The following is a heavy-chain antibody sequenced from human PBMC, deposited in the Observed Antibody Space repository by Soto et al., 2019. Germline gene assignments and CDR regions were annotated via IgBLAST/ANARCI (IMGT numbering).Heavy chain of an antibody. CDR2: INGKRDGQ. CDR3: AKGNAYDNDWKVDALDM. J-gene: IGHJ3*02. V-gene: IGHV3-23*01. CDR1: GFTSSAHA. D-gene: IGHD3-16*01. Sequence: EVQLLESGGGLVQPGGSLSLSCALSGFTSSAHATDWVRQAPGQGLEWISAINGKRDGQYYADSVKGRVTISRDHSDNTVHLQMTSLGADDTAVYYCAKGNAYDNDWKVDALDMWGQGTLVTVSS.